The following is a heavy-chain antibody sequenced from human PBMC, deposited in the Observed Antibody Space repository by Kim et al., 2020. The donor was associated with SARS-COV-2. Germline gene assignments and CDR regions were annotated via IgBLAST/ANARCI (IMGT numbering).Heavy chain of an antibody. CDR1: GYSISSGYY. V-gene: IGHV4-38-2*02. CDR2: IYHSGST. J-gene: IGHJ4*02. D-gene: IGHD6-13*01. CDR3: ARDMTAAGTDDY. Sequence: SETLSLTCTVSGYSISSGYYWGWIRQPPGKGLEWIGSIYHSGSTYYNPSLKSRVTISVDTSKNQFSLKLSSVTAADTAVYYCARDMTAAGTDDYWGQGTL.